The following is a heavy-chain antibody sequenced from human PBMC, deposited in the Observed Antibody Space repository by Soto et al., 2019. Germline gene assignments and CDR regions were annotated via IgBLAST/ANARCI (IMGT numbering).Heavy chain of an antibody. D-gene: IGHD6-13*01. V-gene: IGHV3-30*18. CDR3: AKDHSSSYIDY. J-gene: IGHJ4*02. CDR1: GFTFSSYG. CDR2: ISYDGSNK. Sequence: QVQLVESGGGVVQPGRSLRLSCAASGFTFSSYGMHWVRQAPGKGLEWVAVISYDGSNKYYADSVKGRFTISRDNSKHTLYLQMNSLRAEDTAVYYCAKDHSSSYIDYWGQGTLVTVSS.